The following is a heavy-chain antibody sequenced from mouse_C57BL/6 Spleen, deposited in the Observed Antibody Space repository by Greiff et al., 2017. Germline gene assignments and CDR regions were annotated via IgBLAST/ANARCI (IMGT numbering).Heavy chain of an antibody. CDR2: IYPGSGNT. CDR3: ARNPQFGAMDY. D-gene: IGHD3-1*01. V-gene: IGHV1-76*01. Sequence: VQLKESGAELVRPGASVKLSCKASGYTFTDYYINWVKQRPGQGLEWIARIYPGSGNTYYNEKFKGKATLTAEKSSSTAYMQLSSLTSEDSAVYFCARNPQFGAMDYWGQGTSVTVSS. CDR1: GYTFTDYY. J-gene: IGHJ4*01.